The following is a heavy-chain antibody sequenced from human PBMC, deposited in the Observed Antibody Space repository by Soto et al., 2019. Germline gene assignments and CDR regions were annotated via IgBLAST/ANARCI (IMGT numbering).Heavy chain of an antibody. J-gene: IGHJ4*02. Sequence: GGSLRLSCAASGFTFSSYSMNWVRQAPGKGLEWVSSISSSSSYIYYADSVKGRFTISRDNAKNSLYLQMNGLRAEDTAVYYCARLGELYYFDYWGQGTLVTVSS. V-gene: IGHV3-21*01. D-gene: IGHD1-26*01. CDR2: ISSSSSYI. CDR3: ARLGELYYFDY. CDR1: GFTFSSYS.